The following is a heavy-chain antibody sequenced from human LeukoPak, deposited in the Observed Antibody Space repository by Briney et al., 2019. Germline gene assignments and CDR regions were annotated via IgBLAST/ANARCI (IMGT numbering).Heavy chain of an antibody. CDR2: IYYSGST. J-gene: IGHJ4*02. Sequence: TSETLSLTCTVSGGSISSYYWSWIRQPPGKGLEWIGYIYYSGSTNYNPSLKSRVTISVDTSKNQFSLKLSSVTAADTALYYCAKDSSGWFLGTFDYWGQGTLVTVSS. D-gene: IGHD6-19*01. CDR3: AKDSSGWFLGTFDY. CDR1: GGSISSYY. V-gene: IGHV4-59*12.